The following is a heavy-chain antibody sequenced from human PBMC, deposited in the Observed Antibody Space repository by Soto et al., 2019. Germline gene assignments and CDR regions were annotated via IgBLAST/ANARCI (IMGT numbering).Heavy chain of an antibody. CDR3: AREGAQLLYLDY. V-gene: IGHV3-7*01. J-gene: IGHJ4*02. D-gene: IGHD2-2*01. CDR2: IKQDGSEK. CDR1: GFTFSSHW. Sequence: VGSLRLSCVASGFTFSSHWMSWVRQAPGKGLEWVANIKQDGSEKYYVDSVKGRFTISRDNAKNSLYLQMNSLRAEDTAVYYCAREGAQLLYLDYWGQGTLVTVSS.